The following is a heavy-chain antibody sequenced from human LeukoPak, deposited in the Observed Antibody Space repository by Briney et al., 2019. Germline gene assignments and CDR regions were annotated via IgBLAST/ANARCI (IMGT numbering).Heavy chain of an antibody. CDR3: ARESGYCSGGSCPLGAFDI. D-gene: IGHD2-15*01. V-gene: IGHV4-34*01. CDR2: INHSGST. Sequence: SETLSLTCAVYGGSFSGYYWSWIRQPPGKGLEWIGEINHSGSTNYNPSLKSRVAISVDTSKNQFSLKLTSVTAADTAVYYCARESGYCSGGSCPLGAFDIWGQGTMVTVSS. CDR1: GGSFSGYY. J-gene: IGHJ3*02.